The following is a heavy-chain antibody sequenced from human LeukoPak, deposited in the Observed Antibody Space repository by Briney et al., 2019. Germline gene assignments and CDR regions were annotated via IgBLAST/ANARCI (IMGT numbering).Heavy chain of an antibody. V-gene: IGHV4-38-2*02. D-gene: IGHD6-13*01. Sequence: SETLSLTCTVSGYSISSGYYWGWIRQPPGKWLEWIGSFYDSGNTYYNPSLKSRVTISVDTSKNQFSLKLSSVTAADTAVYYCARVVIAAAGNWFDPWGQGTLVTVSS. CDR1: GYSISSGYY. J-gene: IGHJ5*02. CDR2: FYDSGNT. CDR3: ARVVIAAAGNWFDP.